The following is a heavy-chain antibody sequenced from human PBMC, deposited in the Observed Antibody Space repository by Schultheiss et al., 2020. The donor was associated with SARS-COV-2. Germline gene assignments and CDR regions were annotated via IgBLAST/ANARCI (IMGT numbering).Heavy chain of an antibody. V-gene: IGHV3-66*01. CDR1: GFTFSSYA. D-gene: IGHD1-20*01. CDR3: ATPVHNWRAFDI. Sequence: GGSLRLSCAASGFTFSSYAMHWVRQAPGKGLEWVAVIYSGGSTYYADSVKGRFTISRHNSKNTLYLQMNSLRAGDTAVYYCATPVHNWRAFDIWGQGTMVTVSS. J-gene: IGHJ3*02. CDR2: IYSGGST.